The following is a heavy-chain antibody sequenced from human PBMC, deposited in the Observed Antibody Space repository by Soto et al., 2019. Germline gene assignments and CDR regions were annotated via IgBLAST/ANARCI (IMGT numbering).Heavy chain of an antibody. J-gene: IGHJ5*02. CDR1: GFSFSSYA. Sequence: QVQLVESGGSVVQPGRSLRLSCAASGFSFSSYAMHWVRQAPGKGLEWVAVISNDGSKEFYADSVKGRFNISRDNSKNTLHRQTSSLRAEDTAVYYCAKSWLAAAVNNWLDPCGQGTLVTVSS. CDR3: AKSWLAAAVNNWLDP. V-gene: IGHV3-30-3*02. D-gene: IGHD6-13*01. CDR2: ISNDGSKE.